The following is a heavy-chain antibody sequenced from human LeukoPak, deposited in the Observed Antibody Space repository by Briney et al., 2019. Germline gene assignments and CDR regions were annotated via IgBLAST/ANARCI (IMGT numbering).Heavy chain of an antibody. Sequence: SETLSLTCTVSGGSISSYYWSWIRQPPGKGLEWIGYIYYSGSTNYNPSLKSRVTISVDTSKNQFSLKLSSVTAADTAVYYCARDLTVTTVGGYWGQGTLVTVSS. CDR3: ARDLTVTTVGGY. J-gene: IGHJ4*02. D-gene: IGHD4-17*01. CDR1: GGSISSYY. V-gene: IGHV4-59*01. CDR2: IYYSGST.